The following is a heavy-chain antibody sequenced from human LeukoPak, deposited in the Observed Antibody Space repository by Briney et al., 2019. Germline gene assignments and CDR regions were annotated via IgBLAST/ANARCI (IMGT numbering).Heavy chain of an antibody. D-gene: IGHD2-2*01. CDR3: ARDLWEDGEDIVVVPAAMGY. V-gene: IGHV3-48*01. Sequence: GGSLRLSCAASGFTFSSYSMNWVRQAPGKGLEWVSYISSSSSTIYYADSVKGRFTISRDNAKNSLYLQMNSLRAEDTAVYYCARDLWEDGEDIVVVPAAMGYWGQGTLVTVSS. CDR2: ISSSSSTI. J-gene: IGHJ4*02. CDR1: GFTFSSYS.